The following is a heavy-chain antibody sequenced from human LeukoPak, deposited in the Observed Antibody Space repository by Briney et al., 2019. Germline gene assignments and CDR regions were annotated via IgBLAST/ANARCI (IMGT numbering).Heavy chain of an antibody. D-gene: IGHD3-9*01. CDR1: GGSISSYY. CDR3: ARTDYDILTGLFDP. Sequence: KASETLSLTCTVSGGSISSYYWSWIRQPPGKGLEWIGYIYYSGSTNYNPSLKSRVTISVDTSKNQFSLKLSSVTAADTAVYYCARTDYDILTGLFDPCGQGTLVTVSS. CDR2: IYYSGST. V-gene: IGHV4-59*01. J-gene: IGHJ5*02.